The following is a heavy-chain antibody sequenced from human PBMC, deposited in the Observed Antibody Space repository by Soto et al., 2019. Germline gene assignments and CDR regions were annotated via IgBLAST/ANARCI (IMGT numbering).Heavy chain of an antibody. V-gene: IGHV1-18*04. CDR2: ISTYNGNT. CDR3: ARDPHIVVVPAAISSAYNWFDP. D-gene: IGHD2-2*02. J-gene: IGHJ5*02. Sequence: ASVKVSCKASGYIFTSYGITWVRQAPGQGLEWMGWISTYNGNTNYAQKLQGRVTMTTDTSTSTAYMELRSLRSDDTAVYYCARDPHIVVVPAAISSAYNWFDPWGQGTLVTVSS. CDR1: GYIFTSYG.